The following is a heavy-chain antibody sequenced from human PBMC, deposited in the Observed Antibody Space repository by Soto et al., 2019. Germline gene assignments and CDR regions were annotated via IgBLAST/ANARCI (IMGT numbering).Heavy chain of an antibody. CDR3: SGGVGDAF. D-gene: IGHD1-26*01. V-gene: IGHV3-7*04. J-gene: IGHJ4*02. Sequence: EVHLVESGGGLVQTGGSLRLSCAIFESTVSRDWMNWVRQAPGKGLEWVAHINQDGSEKYYVDPVKGRSTTSRDNAMKSRYLPMHRLSPPDTAMYSCSGGVGDAFWGQRTLVTVSS. CDR1: ESTVSRDW. CDR2: INQDGSEK.